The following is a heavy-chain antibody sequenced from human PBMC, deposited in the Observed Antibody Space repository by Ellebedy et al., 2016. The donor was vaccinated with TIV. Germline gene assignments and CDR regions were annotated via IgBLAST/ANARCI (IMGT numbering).Heavy chain of an antibody. CDR2: IWYDGSNK. V-gene: IGHV3-33*03. Sequence: PGGSLRLSCAASGFTFSSYGMHWVRQAQGKGLEWVAVIWYDGSNKYDADSVKCRFTISRDNAKNTVYLQMNSLRAEDTAVYYCATERSGSYYNYWGQGTLVTVSS. J-gene: IGHJ4*02. D-gene: IGHD1-26*01. CDR1: GFTFSSYG. CDR3: ATERSGSYYNY.